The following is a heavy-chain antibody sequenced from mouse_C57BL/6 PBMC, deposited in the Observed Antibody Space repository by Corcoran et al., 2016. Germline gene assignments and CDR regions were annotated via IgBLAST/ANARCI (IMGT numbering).Heavy chain of an antibody. CDR3: ARNYRYFDV. D-gene: IGHD2-12*01. CDR1: GFTFTDYY. Sequence: EVQLQQCGPVLVKPWASVKMSCKASGFTFTDYYMNWVKQSHGKSLEWIGVINPYNGGTSYNQKFKGKATLTVDKSSSTAYMELNSLTSEDSAVYYCARNYRYFDVWGTGTTVTVSS. CDR2: INPYNGGT. V-gene: IGHV1-19*01. J-gene: IGHJ1*03.